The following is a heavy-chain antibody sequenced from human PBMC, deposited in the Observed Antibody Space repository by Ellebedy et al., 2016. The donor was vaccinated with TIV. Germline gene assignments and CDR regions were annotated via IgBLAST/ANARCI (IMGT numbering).Heavy chain of an antibody. CDR2: ISYDGSKK. V-gene: IGHV3-30*07. Sequence: GGSLRLSCAASGFTFSDYAMHWVRQAPDRGLEWVGTISYDGSKKSYADSVEGRFTITRDNSKNTLYLQMNSLRAEDTAVYYCARANYNNLTGYYFDYWGQGTPVTVSS. J-gene: IGHJ4*02. CDR1: GFTFSDYA. CDR3: ARANYNNLTGYYFDY. D-gene: IGHD3-9*01.